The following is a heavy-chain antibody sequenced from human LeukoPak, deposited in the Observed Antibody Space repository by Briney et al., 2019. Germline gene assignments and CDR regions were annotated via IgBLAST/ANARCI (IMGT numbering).Heavy chain of an antibody. CDR3: ARGELPNCSSTSCYGGYNWFDP. J-gene: IGHJ5*02. CDR2: IIPIFGTA. D-gene: IGHD2-2*01. Sequence: SVKVSCKASGYTFTSYDINWVRQATGQGLEWMGGIIPIFGTANYAQKFQGRVTITADESTSTAYMELSSLRSEDTAVYYCARGELPNCSSTSCYGGYNWFDPWGQGTLVTVSS. CDR1: GYTFTSYD. V-gene: IGHV1-69*13.